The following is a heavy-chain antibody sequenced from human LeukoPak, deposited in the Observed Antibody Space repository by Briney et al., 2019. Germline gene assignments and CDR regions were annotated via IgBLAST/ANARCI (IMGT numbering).Heavy chain of an antibody. CDR2: IYPRDGST. J-gene: IGHJ4*02. CDR3: ARDQEGFDY. V-gene: IGHV1-46*01. CDR1: GYTFTSSY. Sequence: ASVKVSCKASGYTFTSSYIHWVRQAPGQGLEWMGMIYPRDGSTSYAQKFQGRVTVTRDTSTSTVHMELSGLRSEDTAVYYCARDQEGFDYWGQGTLVTVSS.